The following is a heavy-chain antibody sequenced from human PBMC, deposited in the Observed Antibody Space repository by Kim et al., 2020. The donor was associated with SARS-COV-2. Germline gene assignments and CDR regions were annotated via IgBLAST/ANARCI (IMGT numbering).Heavy chain of an antibody. CDR2: ISTTGNNI. V-gene: IGHV3-21*01. CDR3: ARSAGHGCSGTGSYFDS. J-gene: IGHJ4*02. CDR1: GFTFSSYS. D-gene: IGHD3-10*01. Sequence: GGSLRLSCAASGFTFSSYSMIWVRQAPGGGLEWVSLISTTGNNIYYADSLKGRLTISRDNTKNTLFLQMNSLRPDDTAVYYCARSAGHGCSGTGSYFDSWGERPRVTVPS.